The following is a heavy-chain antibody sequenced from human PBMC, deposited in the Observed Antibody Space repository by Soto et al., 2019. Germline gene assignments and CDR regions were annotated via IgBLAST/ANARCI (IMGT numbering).Heavy chain of an antibody. V-gene: IGHV4-34*01. Sequence: QVQLQQWGAGLLKPSETLSLTCAVYGGSFSGYYWSWIRQPPGKGLEWLGEINHSGNTNYNPSLKSRVTISVDTSKNQFSLKLSSVTAADTAVYYCERVHGDYALGTFDYWGQGTLVTVSS. J-gene: IGHJ4*02. CDR3: ERVHGDYALGTFDY. CDR1: GGSFSGYY. D-gene: IGHD4-17*01. CDR2: INHSGNT.